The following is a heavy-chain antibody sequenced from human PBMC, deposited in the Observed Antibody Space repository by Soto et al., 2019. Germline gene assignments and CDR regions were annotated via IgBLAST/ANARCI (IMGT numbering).Heavy chain of an antibody. Sequence: WGSLRLSCATSGFSFSTYAIHWVRQAPGKGLDWVAVISNDGSKRYYAQSVKGRFTISRDNSNNTVDLQMNSLRAEDTALYYCARSIAVAGLDYWGPGTLVTVSS. D-gene: IGHD6-19*01. CDR3: ARSIAVAGLDY. CDR1: GFSFSTYA. V-gene: IGHV3-30-3*01. CDR2: ISNDGSKR. J-gene: IGHJ4*02.